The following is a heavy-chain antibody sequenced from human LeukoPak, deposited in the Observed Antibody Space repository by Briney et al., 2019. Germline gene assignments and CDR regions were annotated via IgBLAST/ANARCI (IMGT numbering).Heavy chain of an antibody. CDR1: GFTFSDAG. CDR2: IKRDIDGGTT. Sequence: GGSLRLSCAASGFTFSDAGMSWVRQAAGKGLEWVGRIKRDIDGGTTDYAAPVKGTFTISRDDSKNTLYLQMNSLRIEDTAMNYCTTDPPGDYWGQGNLVTVSS. CDR3: TTDPPGDY. J-gene: IGHJ4*02. V-gene: IGHV3-15*01.